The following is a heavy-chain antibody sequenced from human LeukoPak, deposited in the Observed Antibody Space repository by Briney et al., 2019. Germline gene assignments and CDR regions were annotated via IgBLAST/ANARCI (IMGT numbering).Heavy chain of an antibody. J-gene: IGHJ3*02. CDR3: TTRITMIVVVIHDAFDI. D-gene: IGHD3-22*01. V-gene: IGHV3-15*01. CDR1: RFSFSNSW. CDR2: IKSKTDGGTT. Sequence: GGSLRLSCAASRFSFSNSWMSWVRQAPGKGLEWVGRIKSKTDGGTTDYAAPVKGRFTISRDDSKNTLYLQMNSLKTEDTAVYYCTTRITMIVVVIHDAFDIWGQGTMVTVSS.